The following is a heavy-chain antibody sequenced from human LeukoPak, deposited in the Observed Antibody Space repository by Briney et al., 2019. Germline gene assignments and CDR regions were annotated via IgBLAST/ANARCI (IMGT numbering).Heavy chain of an antibody. V-gene: IGHV1-2*02. Sequence: ASVKVSCKASGYTFPGYYMHWVRQAPGQGLEWMGWINPNSGGTNYAQKFQGRVTMTRDTSISTAYMELSRLRSDDTAVYYCARLGYDLGEHAFDIWGQGTMVTVSS. CDR2: INPNSGGT. CDR3: ARLGYDLGEHAFDI. D-gene: IGHD3-3*01. CDR1: GYTFPGYY. J-gene: IGHJ3*02.